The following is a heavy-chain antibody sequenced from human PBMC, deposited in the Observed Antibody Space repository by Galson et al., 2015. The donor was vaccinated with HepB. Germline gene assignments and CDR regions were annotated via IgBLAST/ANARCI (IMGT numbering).Heavy chain of an antibody. CDR3: ARVQGYGDARDV. J-gene: IGHJ6*02. D-gene: IGHD4-17*01. CDR1: GGTFSSYT. V-gene: IGHV1-69*02. CDR2: IIPILGIA. Sequence: SCKASGGTFSSYTISWVRQAPGQGLEWMGRIIPILGIANYAQKFQGRVTITADKSTSTAYMELSSLRSEDTAVYYCARVQGYGDARDVWGQGTTVTVSS.